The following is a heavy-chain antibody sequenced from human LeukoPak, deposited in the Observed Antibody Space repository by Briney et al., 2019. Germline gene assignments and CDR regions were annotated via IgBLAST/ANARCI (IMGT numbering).Heavy chain of an antibody. CDR3: AREDYYDSSGYLDY. V-gene: IGHV1-18*01. CDR2: ISAYNGNT. D-gene: IGHD3-22*01. CDR1: GYTFTSYG. J-gene: IGHJ4*02. Sequence: GASVKVSCKASGYTFTSYGISWVRQAPGQGLEWMGWISAYNGNTNYAQKLQGRVTTTTDTSTSTAYMELRSLRSDDTAVYYCAREDYYDSSGYLDYWGQGTLVTVSS.